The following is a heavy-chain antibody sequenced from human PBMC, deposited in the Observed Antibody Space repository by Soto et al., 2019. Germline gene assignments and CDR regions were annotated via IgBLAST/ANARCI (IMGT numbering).Heavy chain of an antibody. J-gene: IGHJ6*02. D-gene: IGHD3-10*01. Sequence: QVQLVQSGAQVKPTGASVKVSCKASGYTFTGHYMHWVRQVSGKRLEHLGWLKSDNGGTYYAPKFQGRVTFTRDTSTSTAYMELSGLRSDDTAVYFCARDLCPLGSGSACPLYGLDIWGQGTTVVVS. CDR1: GYTFTGHY. V-gene: IGHV1-2*02. CDR2: LKSDNGGT. CDR3: ARDLCPLGSGSACPLYGLDI.